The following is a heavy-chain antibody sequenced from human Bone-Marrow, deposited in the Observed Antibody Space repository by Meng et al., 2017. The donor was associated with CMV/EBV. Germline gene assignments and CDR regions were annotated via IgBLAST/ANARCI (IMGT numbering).Heavy chain of an antibody. D-gene: IGHD3-10*01. Sequence: GESLKISCAASGFTFRTYTMKWVRQAPGRGLEWVSSITSSSDDVRYAGSVKGRFTISSDNAKNSLSLQMHSLRAEDTALYHCARRGSVFYGMDVWGQGTTVTVSS. V-gene: IGHV3-21*04. CDR3: ARRGSVFYGMDV. J-gene: IGHJ6*02. CDR2: ITSSSDDV. CDR1: GFTFRTYT.